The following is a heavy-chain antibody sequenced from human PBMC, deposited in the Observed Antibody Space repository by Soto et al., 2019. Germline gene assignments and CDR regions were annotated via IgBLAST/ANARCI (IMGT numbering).Heavy chain of an antibody. CDR1: GGTFSSYT. V-gene: IGHV1-69*04. J-gene: IGHJ3*02. CDR2: IIPILGIA. Sequence: SVKVSCKASGGTFSSYTISWVRQAPGQGLEWMGRIIPILGIANYAQKFQGRVTITADKSTSTACMELSSLRSEDTAVYYCAREFTRYYDILTGGSLDIWGQGTMVTVSS. D-gene: IGHD3-9*01. CDR3: AREFTRYYDILTGGSLDI.